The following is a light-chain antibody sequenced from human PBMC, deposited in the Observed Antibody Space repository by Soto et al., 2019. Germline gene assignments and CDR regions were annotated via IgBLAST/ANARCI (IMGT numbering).Light chain of an antibody. CDR3: QHYGDSVWT. CDR1: QSVNSGF. V-gene: IGKV3-20*01. CDR2: GIS. J-gene: IGKJ1*01. Sequence: ESVLTQSPGTLSLSPGEGATLSCRTSQSVNSGFLAWYQKKPGQAPRLLLYGISSRAIGIPDRFSGSGSGTDFTLTINRLEPDDFAVYYCQHYGDSVWTFGQGTKVEI.